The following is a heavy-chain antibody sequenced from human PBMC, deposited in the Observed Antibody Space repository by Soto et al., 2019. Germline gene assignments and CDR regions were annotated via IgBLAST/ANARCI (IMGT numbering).Heavy chain of an antibody. V-gene: IGHV4-59*08. CDR2: IHHTGTT. CDR3: TTEAYDNSGSLAFDI. CDR1: GDSVTSHY. D-gene: IGHD3-22*01. Sequence: SETLSLTCTVSGDSVTSHYWSWLRQSPGKGLEWIAYIHHTGTTNSNPSLKSRVTLSVDTSQSQFSLKLNSVTAADTAVYYCTTEAYDNSGSLAFDIWGPGTLVTVSS. J-gene: IGHJ3*02.